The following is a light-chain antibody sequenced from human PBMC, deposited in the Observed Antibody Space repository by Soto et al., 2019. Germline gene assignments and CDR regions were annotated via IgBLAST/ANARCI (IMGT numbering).Light chain of an antibody. V-gene: IGLV2-14*01. Sequence: QSALTQPASVSGSPGQSITISCTGTSSDVGGYNYVSWYQQHPGKAPKLMIYDVSNRPSGVSNRFSGSKSGNTASLTISGLPAEDEADYYCSSYTSSSTLVLFGGGTNVTGL. CDR2: DVS. CDR3: SSYTSSSTLVL. J-gene: IGLJ2*01. CDR1: SSDVGGYNY.